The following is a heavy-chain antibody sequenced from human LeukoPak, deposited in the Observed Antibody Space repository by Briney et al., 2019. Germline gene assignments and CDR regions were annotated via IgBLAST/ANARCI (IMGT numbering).Heavy chain of an antibody. V-gene: IGHV1-69*13. CDR2: IIPIFGTA. CDR1: GYTFTSYD. J-gene: IGHJ6*03. Sequence: ASVKVSCKASGYTFTSYDINWVRQAPGQGLEWMGGIIPIFGTANYAQKFQGRVTITADESTSTAYMELSSLRSEDTAVYYCARTPITFGGVIPTSVNYYYYYMDVWGKGTTVTISS. D-gene: IGHD3-16*02. CDR3: ARTPITFGGVIPTSVNYYYYYMDV.